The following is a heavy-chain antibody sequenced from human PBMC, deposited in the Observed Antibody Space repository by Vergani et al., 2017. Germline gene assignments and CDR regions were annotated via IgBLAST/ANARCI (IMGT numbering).Heavy chain of an antibody. V-gene: IGHV4-38-2*02. Sequence: QVQLQESGPGLVKPSETLSLTCTVSNYSISRGYFWGWIRRPPGKGLAWIASFHHTGMTYNNPSLKSRVTISLDTSKNLTSLKLNSVTASETALYFCARHGGSCNFYHLFDSWGEGTLVAVSS. CDR1: NYSISRGYF. CDR2: FHHTGMT. J-gene: IGHJ4*02. D-gene: IGHD2-2*01. CDR3: ARHGGSCNFYHLFDS.